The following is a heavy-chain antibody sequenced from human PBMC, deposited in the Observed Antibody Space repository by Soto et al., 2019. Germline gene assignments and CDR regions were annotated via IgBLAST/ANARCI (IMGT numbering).Heavy chain of an antibody. CDR1: GGSISSGGYS. J-gene: IGHJ3*02. V-gene: IGHV4-30-2*01. Sequence: SETLSLTCAVSGGSISSGGYSWSWIRQPPGKGLEWIGHIYHSGSAYYNPSLKSRVTISVDGSKNQFSLKLSSVTAADTAVYYCARVKFSNAAGDAFDIWGQGTMVTVSS. CDR3: ARVKFSNAAGDAFDI. CDR2: IYHSGSA. D-gene: IGHD6-13*01.